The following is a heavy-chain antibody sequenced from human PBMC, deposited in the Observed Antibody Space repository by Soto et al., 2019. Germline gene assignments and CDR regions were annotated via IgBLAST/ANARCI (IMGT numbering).Heavy chain of an antibody. CDR3: ARAYGSGYMDV. CDR1: GGSISSGGYY. Sequence: QVQLQESGPGLVKPSQTLSLTYTVSGGSISSGGYYCSWIRQHPGKGLEWIGYIYYSGSTYYNPSLKSRVTISVDTSKNQFSLKLSSVTAADTAVYYCARAYGSGYMDVWGQGTTVTVSS. D-gene: IGHD3-10*01. J-gene: IGHJ6*02. V-gene: IGHV4-31*03. CDR2: IYYSGST.